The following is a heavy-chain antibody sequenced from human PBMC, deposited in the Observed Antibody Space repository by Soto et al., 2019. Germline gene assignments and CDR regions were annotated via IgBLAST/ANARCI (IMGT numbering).Heavy chain of an antibody. V-gene: IGHV3-74*01. CDR2: ISDYGRI. CDR1: GFTFGNYW. Sequence: PGGSLRLSCAASGFTFGNYWMHWVRQAPGKGLVWVSRISDYGRINYADSVKDRFTISRDNSKNTLYLQMNSLRAEDTAVYYCAKAQTQPNYSGYDYWVSMAQHYWGQGTLVTVSS. J-gene: IGHJ4*02. CDR3: AKAQTQPNYSGYDYWVSMAQHY. D-gene: IGHD5-12*01.